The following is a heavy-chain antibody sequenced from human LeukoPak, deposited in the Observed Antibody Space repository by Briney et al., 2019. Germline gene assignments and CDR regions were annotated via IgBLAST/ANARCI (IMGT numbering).Heavy chain of an antibody. V-gene: IGHV1-2*02. CDR3: ARDRVGATGQYFQH. Sequence: ASVKVSCKASGYIFTDYYMHWVRQAPGQGLEWMGWINPNSGGTKYAQKFQGRVTMTRDTSISTAYMELSRLRSEDTAVYYCARDRVGATGQYFQHWGQGTLVTVSS. CDR2: INPNSGGT. J-gene: IGHJ1*01. D-gene: IGHD1-26*01. CDR1: GYIFTDYY.